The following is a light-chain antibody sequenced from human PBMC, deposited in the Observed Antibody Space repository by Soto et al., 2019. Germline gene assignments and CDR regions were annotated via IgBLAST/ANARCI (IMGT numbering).Light chain of an antibody. V-gene: IGKV1-5*03. CDR3: QHYNSLPIT. CDR2: KAS. Sequence: DIQMTQSPSTLSASVGDRVTITCRASQSISSWLAWYQQKPGKAPKLLIYKASSLESGVPSRFSGSGSGTEFTLTISSLQPDDIGTYYCQHYNSLPITFGQGTRLEIK. J-gene: IGKJ5*01. CDR1: QSISSW.